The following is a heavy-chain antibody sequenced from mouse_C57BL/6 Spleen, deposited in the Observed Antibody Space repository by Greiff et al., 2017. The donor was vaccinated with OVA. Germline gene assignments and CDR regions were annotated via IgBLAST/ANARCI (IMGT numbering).Heavy chain of an antibody. Sequence: QVHVKQPGAELVKPGASVKLSCKASGYTFTSYWMQWVKQRPGQGLEWIGEIDPSDSYTNYNQKFKGKATLTVDTSSSTAYMQLSSLTSEDSAVYYCARIYYDYDGGYYFDYWGQGTTLTVSS. V-gene: IGHV1-50*01. CDR3: ARIYYDYDGGYYFDY. CDR1: GYTFTSYW. J-gene: IGHJ2*01. CDR2: IDPSDSYT. D-gene: IGHD2-4*01.